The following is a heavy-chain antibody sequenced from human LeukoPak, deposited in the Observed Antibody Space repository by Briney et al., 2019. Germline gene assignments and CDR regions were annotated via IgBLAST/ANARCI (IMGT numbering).Heavy chain of an antibody. V-gene: IGHV1-2*02. CDR3: ARSGSIPSSATFDS. CDR1: GYPFTGYY. J-gene: IGHJ4*02. Sequence: ASVKVSCKASGYPFTGYYIHWVRQAPGQGLEWTGWINPNSGDTNYAQNFQGRVTMTGDTSISTAYMELSSLRSDDTALYYCARSGSIPSSATFDSWGQGTLVTVSS. D-gene: IGHD6-6*01. CDR2: INPNSGDT.